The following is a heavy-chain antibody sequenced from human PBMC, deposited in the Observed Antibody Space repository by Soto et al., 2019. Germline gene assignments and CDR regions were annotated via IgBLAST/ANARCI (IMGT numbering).Heavy chain of an antibody. Sequence: SETLSLTCTASGGSVSSGSYYWSWIRQPPGKGLEWIGYIYYSGSTNYNPSLKSRVTISVDTSKNQFSLKLSSVTAADTAVYYCARLDYYDSSGYYWGQGTLVTVSS. CDR2: IYYSGST. CDR1: GGSVSSGSYY. CDR3: ARLDYYDSSGYY. V-gene: IGHV4-61*01. D-gene: IGHD3-22*01. J-gene: IGHJ4*02.